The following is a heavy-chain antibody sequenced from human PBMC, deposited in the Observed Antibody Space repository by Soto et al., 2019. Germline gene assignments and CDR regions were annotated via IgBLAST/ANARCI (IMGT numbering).Heavy chain of an antibody. CDR2: IIPILGIA. V-gene: IGHV1-69*02. CDR3: ARLPAYIAAAPFDY. Sequence: QVQLVQSGAEVKKPGSSVKVSCKASGGTFSSYTISWVRQAPGQGLEWMGRIIPILGIANYAQKFQGRVKITADKSTSTAYMELSSLRSEDTAVYYCARLPAYIAAAPFDYWGQGTLVTVSS. CDR1: GGTFSSYT. D-gene: IGHD6-13*01. J-gene: IGHJ4*02.